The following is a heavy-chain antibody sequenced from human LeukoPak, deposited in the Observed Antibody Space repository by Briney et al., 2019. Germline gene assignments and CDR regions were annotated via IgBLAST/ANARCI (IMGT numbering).Heavy chain of an antibody. Sequence: SVKVSCKASGGTFSSYAISWVRQAPGQGLEWMGGIIPIFGTANYAQKFQGRVTITADESTSTAYMELSSLRSEDTAVYYCATAVDYDSSGYYTFDYWGQGTLVTVSS. D-gene: IGHD3-22*01. J-gene: IGHJ4*02. V-gene: IGHV1-69*13. CDR1: GGTFSSYA. CDR2: IIPIFGTA. CDR3: ATAVDYDSSGYYTFDY.